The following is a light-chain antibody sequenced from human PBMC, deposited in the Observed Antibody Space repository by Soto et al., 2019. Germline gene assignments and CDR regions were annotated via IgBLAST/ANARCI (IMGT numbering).Light chain of an antibody. CDR3: QQYDSLPLT. Sequence: DTQMTQSPSSLSASVGDSVTITCQASQDITNFLNWYHQKPGKAPQVLIHDASNLETGVPSRFSGSGSGTDFTFTISSLQPEDIGTNYCQQYDSLPLTCGGGTKVEIK. J-gene: IGKJ4*01. CDR1: QDITNF. CDR2: DAS. V-gene: IGKV1-33*01.